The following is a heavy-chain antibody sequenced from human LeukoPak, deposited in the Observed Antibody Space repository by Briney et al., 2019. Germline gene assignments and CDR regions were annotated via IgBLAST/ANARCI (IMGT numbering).Heavy chain of an antibody. CDR2: ISSSSSTI. CDR1: GFTFSSYS. J-gene: IGHJ3*02. CDR3: ARSFEFGELFFHNAFDI. D-gene: IGHD3-10*01. Sequence: QTGGSLRLSCAASGFTFSSYSMNWVRQAPGKGLEWVSYISSSSSTIYYADSVKGRFTISRDNSKSTLYLQMNSLRAEDTAVYYCARSFEFGELFFHNAFDIWGQGTMVTVSS. V-gene: IGHV3-48*01.